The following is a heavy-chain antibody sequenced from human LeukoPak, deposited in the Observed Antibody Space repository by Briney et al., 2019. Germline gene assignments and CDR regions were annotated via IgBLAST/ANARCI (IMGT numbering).Heavy chain of an antibody. J-gene: IGHJ4*02. D-gene: IGHD1-26*01. Sequence: GASVKVSCKASGCTFIRYAFTWVRQAPGQGLEWMGGIIPIFGTANYAQKFQGRVTITADESTSTAYMELSSLRSDDTAVYYCARSVRNSRSYYVDYWGQGTLVTVSS. CDR2: IIPIFGTA. CDR3: ARSVRNSRSYYVDY. CDR1: GCTFIRYA. V-gene: IGHV1-69*13.